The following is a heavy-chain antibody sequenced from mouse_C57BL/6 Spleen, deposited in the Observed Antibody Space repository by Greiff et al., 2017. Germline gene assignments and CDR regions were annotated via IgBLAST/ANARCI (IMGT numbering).Heavy chain of an antibody. CDR3: AIKDYYGSSLNYFDY. CDR1: GYTFTSYW. J-gene: IGHJ2*01. V-gene: IGHV1-74*01. D-gene: IGHD1-1*01. Sequence: QVQLKQPGAELVKPGASVKVSCKASGYTFTSYWMHWVKQRPGQGLEWIGRIHPSDSDTNYNQKFKGKATLTVDKSSSTAYMQLSSLTSEDSAVYYCAIKDYYGSSLNYFDYWGQGTTLTVSS. CDR2: IHPSDSDT.